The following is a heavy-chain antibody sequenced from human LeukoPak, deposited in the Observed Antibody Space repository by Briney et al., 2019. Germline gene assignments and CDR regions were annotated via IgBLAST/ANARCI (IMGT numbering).Heavy chain of an antibody. CDR1: GGSISSSSYY. J-gene: IGHJ3*02. Sequence: SETLSLTRTVSGGSISSSSYYWGWIRQPPGKGLEWIGSIYYSGSANYNPSLKSRVTISVDRSKNQFSLNLNSVTAADTAVYYCARVASGYDPDAFDIWGQGTMVTVSS. CDR2: IYYSGSA. V-gene: IGHV4-39*07. CDR3: ARVASGYDPDAFDI. D-gene: IGHD5-12*01.